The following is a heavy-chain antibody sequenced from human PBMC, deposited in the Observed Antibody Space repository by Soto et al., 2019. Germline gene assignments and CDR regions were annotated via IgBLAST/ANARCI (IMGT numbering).Heavy chain of an antibody. CDR3: ARHSEVGATATYYFDY. J-gene: IGHJ4*02. V-gene: IGHV4-39*01. Sequence: QLQLQESGPGLVKPSETLSLTCTVSGGSISSSSYYWGWIRQPPGKGLEWIGSIYYSGSTYYNPSLKSRVTISVDTSKNQFSLKLSSVTAADTAVYYCARHSEVGATATYYFDYWGQGTLVTVSS. CDR1: GGSISSSSYY. CDR2: IYYSGST. D-gene: IGHD1-26*01.